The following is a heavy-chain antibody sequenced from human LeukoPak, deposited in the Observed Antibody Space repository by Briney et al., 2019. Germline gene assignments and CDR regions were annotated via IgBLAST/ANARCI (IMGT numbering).Heavy chain of an antibody. D-gene: IGHD3-10*01. CDR1: GITFSDHY. V-gene: IGHV3-11*04. CDR2: ISSGGDSI. J-gene: IGHJ6*03. CDR3: ASGSYGSGFYYFYYMDV. Sequence: PGGSLRHSCAASGITFSDHYMSWIRQAPGKGLEWLSYISSGGDSIYYADSVKGRFTISRDNAKNSVSLQMNSLRAEDTAVYYCASGSYGSGFYYFYYMDVWGKGTTVTVSS.